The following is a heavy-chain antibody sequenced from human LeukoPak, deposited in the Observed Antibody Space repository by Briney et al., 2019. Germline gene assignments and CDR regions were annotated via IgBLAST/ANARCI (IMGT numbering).Heavy chain of an antibody. Sequence: SSETLSLTCIVSGDSTSSYYWTWIRQSPGKTLEWIGCSHQSGSTHYNPSLRSRVTVSVDTSKSQFSLRLNSVTAPDTAVYYCARLIGLGEVSPYFDFWGQGRLVTVSS. D-gene: IGHD3-16*02. V-gene: IGHV4-59*01. CDR3: ARLIGLGEVSPYFDF. CDR2: SHQSGST. CDR1: GDSTSSYY. J-gene: IGHJ4*02.